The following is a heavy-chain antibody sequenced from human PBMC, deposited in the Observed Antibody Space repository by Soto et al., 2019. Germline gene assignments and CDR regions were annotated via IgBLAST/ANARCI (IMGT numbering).Heavy chain of an antibody. CDR1: GFTFSNAW. J-gene: IGHJ4*02. D-gene: IGHD2-2*01. CDR3: TTEGNTDQQVYFDY. CDR2: IKSKTDGGTT. V-gene: IGHV3-15*07. Sequence: LRLSCASSGFTFSNAWMNWVRQAPGKGLEWVGRIKSKTDGGTTDYAAPVKGRFTISRDDSKNTLYLQMNSLKTEDTAVYYCTTEGNTDQQVYFDYWGQGTLVTVSS.